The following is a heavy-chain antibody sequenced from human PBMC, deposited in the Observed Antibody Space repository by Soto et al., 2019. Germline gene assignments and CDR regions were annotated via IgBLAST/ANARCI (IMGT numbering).Heavy chain of an antibody. CDR2: VYHTGRT. D-gene: IGHD2-2*03. J-gene: IGHJ4*02. CDR1: GGSFKSGSYS. Sequence: PSETLSLTCTVSGGSFKSGSYSWSWIRQPPGKGLEWIGYVYHTGRTSNNPSLKSRVSISMDTSKNQFSLNLDSVTAADTAVYFCAMDFAYFDSWGQGTLVTVSS. V-gene: IGHV4-61*01. CDR3: AMDFAYFDS.